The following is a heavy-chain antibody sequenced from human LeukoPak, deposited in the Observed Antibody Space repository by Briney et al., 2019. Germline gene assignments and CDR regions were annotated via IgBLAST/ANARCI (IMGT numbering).Heavy chain of an antibody. CDR3: ASEYYYDSSGYSAFDY. CDR1: GFTFSSYW. J-gene: IGHJ4*02. CDR2: INSDGSST. Sequence: GGSLRLSCAASGFTFSSYWMHWVRQAPGKGLVWVSRINSDGSSTSYADSVKGRFTISRDNAKNTLYLQMNSLRAEDTAVYYCASEYYYDSSGYSAFDYWGQGTLVTVSS. D-gene: IGHD3-22*01. V-gene: IGHV3-74*01.